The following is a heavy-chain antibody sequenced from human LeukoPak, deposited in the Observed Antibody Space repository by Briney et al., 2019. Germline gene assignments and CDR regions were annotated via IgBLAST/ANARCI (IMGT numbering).Heavy chain of an antibody. D-gene: IGHD3-22*01. CDR1: GGSFSGYY. CDR3: AGDRAAYYDSSQNNWFDP. Sequence: SETLSLTCAVYGGSFSGYYWSWIRQPPGKGLEWIGEINHSGSTNYNPSLKSRVTISVDTSKNQFSLKLSSATAADTAVYYCAGDRAAYYDSSQNNWFDPWGQGALVTVSS. J-gene: IGHJ5*02. V-gene: IGHV4-34*01. CDR2: INHSGST.